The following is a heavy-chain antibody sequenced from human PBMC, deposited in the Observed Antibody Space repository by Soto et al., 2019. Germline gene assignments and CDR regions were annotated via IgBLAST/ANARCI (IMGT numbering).Heavy chain of an antibody. Sequence: GASVKVSCKASGYTFTSYGISWVRQAPGQGLEWMGWISAYNGNTKYAQKFQGRVTMTTDTSTSTAYMELSSLRSEDTAVYYCARAVADAFDIWGQGTMVTVSS. V-gene: IGHV1-18*01. CDR3: ARAVADAFDI. CDR1: GYTFTSYG. CDR2: ISAYNGNT. D-gene: IGHD2-15*01. J-gene: IGHJ3*02.